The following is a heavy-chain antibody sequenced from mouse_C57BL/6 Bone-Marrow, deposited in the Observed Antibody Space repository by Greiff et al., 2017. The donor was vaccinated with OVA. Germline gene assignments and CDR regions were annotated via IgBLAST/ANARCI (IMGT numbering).Heavy chain of an antibody. Sequence: VQLQQPGAELVRPGTSVKLSCKASGYTFTSYWMHWVKQRPGQDLEWIGVIDPSDSYTNYNQKFKGKATLTVDTSSSTAYMQLSSLTSEDSAVYYCARDYGSSLAYWGQGTLVTVSA. V-gene: IGHV1-59*01. CDR1: GYTFTSYW. D-gene: IGHD1-1*01. J-gene: IGHJ3*01. CDR3: ARDYGSSLAY. CDR2: IDPSDSYT.